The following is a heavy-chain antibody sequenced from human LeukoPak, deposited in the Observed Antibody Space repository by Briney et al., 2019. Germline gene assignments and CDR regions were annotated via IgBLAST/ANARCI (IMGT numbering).Heavy chain of an antibody. CDR1: GFAFNSYT. V-gene: IGHV3-49*04. Sequence: GGSLRLSCAASGFAFNSYTIKWVRQAPGKGLEWVGFIRSKAYGGTTEYAASVKGRFTISRDDSKSIAYLQMNSLKTEDTAVYYCTRDPGGDYGWFDYWGQGTLVTVSS. D-gene: IGHD4-17*01. CDR3: TRDPGGDYGWFDY. J-gene: IGHJ4*02. CDR2: IRSKAYGGTT.